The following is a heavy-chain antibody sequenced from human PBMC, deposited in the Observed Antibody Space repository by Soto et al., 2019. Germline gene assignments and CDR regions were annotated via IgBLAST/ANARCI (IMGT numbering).Heavy chain of an antibody. D-gene: IGHD6-6*01. CDR1: GGSISSYS. CDR2: IYYSGST. V-gene: IGHV4-59*01. CDR3: ARSALRSSHPEFDY. J-gene: IGHJ4*02. Sequence: SETLSLTCTVSGGSISSYSWSWIRQPPGKGLEWIGYIYYSGSTSYNTSLKSRATISVDTSKNQFSLKLSSVTAADTAVYYCARSALRSSHPEFDYWGQGTLVTVSS.